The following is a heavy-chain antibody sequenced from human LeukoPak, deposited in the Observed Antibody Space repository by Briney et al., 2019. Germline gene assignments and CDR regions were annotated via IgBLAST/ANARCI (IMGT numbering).Heavy chain of an antibody. CDR3: APQESVSEEVFDF. CDR1: GFTFNNYA. CDR2: ISYDGKNK. Sequence: PGRSLRLSCAASGFTFNNYAMHWGRQAPGKGLEGGTVISYDGKNKYYAESVKGRFTISRDNSINALYLQINSLRAEDTVVYYCAPQESVSEEVFDFWGQGTLVTVSS. J-gene: IGHJ4*02. V-gene: IGHV3-30*04. D-gene: IGHD4-11*01.